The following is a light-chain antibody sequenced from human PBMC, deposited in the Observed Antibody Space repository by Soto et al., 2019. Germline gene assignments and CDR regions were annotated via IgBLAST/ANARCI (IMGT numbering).Light chain of an antibody. CDR2: DAS. J-gene: IGKJ1*01. V-gene: IGKV1-5*01. CDR1: QSISSW. CDR3: QQYNTYST. Sequence: DIQMTQSHSTLSASVGHIXTXXXRASQSISSWLAWYQQKPGKAPKLLIYDASSLESGVPSRFSGSGSGTEFTLTISGLQPDDFATYYCQQYNTYSTFGQGGKV.